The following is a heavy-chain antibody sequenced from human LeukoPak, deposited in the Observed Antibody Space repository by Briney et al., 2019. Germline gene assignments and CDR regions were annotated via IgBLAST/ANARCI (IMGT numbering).Heavy chain of an antibody. CDR2: INHSGST. Sequence: SETLSLTCAVYGGSFSGYYWSWIRQPPGKGLEWIGEINHSGSTNYNPSLKSRVTISVDTSKNQFSLKLSSVTAADTAVYYCAGFYSSSSSFYYYYGMDVWGQGTTVTVSS. CDR3: AGFYSSSSSFYYYYGMDV. V-gene: IGHV4-34*01. CDR1: GGSFSGYY. J-gene: IGHJ6*02. D-gene: IGHD6-6*01.